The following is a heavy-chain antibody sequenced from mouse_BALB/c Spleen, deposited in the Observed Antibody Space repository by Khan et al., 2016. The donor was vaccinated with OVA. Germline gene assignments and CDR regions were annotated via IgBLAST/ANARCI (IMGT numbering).Heavy chain of an antibody. V-gene: IGHV1-77*01. J-gene: IGHJ3*01. CDR2: IYPGSGST. D-gene: IGHD2-1*01. Sequence: QVRLRQSGPELVKPGASVTMSCKASGYTFTDYIMSWVKQRTGQGLEWIGEIYPGSGSTYYNEQFEGKATLTADTSSNTAYMHLSSLTSEDSAVYFCARDPYGNSVAYWGQGTLGTVCA. CDR3: ARDPYGNSVAY. CDR1: GYTFTDYI.